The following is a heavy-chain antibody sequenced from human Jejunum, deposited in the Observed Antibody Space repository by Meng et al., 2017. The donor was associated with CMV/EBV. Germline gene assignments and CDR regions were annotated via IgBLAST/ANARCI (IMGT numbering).Heavy chain of an antibody. CDR3: ASGLDPPFDY. V-gene: IGHV3-48*04. CDR1: GFSFRTYR. J-gene: IGHJ4*02. CDR2: LSTTSDTT. Sequence: SCAASGFSFRTYRMHWVRQAPGKGLGWISYLSTTSDTTYYADSVQGRFTISRDNARNSLFLQMNSLRAEDTAVYFCASGLDPPFDYWGQGILVTVSS.